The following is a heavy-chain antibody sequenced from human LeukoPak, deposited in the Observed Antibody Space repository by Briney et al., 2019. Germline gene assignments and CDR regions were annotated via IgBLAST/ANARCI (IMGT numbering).Heavy chain of an antibody. CDR2: ISSSSSYI. V-gene: IGHV3-21*01. D-gene: IGHD2-2*01. CDR1: GFTFSSYS. J-gene: IGHJ6*02. CDR3: ARDAPSIVVVPAAAPYYYYGMDV. Sequence: PGGSLRLSCAAPGFTFSSYSMNWVRQAPGKGLEWVPSISSSSSYIYYADSVKGRFAISRDNAKNSLYLQMNSLRAEDTAVYYCARDAPSIVVVPAAAPYYYYGMDVWGQGTTVTVSS.